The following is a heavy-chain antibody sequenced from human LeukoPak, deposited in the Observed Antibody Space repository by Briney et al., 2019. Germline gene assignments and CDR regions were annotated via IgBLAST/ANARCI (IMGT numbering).Heavy chain of an antibody. D-gene: IGHD3-3*01. V-gene: IGHV3-23*01. CDR1: GFTFSSYA. Sequence: LPGGSLRLSCAASGFTFSSYAMSWVRQAPGKGLEWVSAISGSGGSTYYADSVKGRFTISRDNSKNTLYLQMNSLRAEDTAVYYCAKVGFDPNLTFGVVIGVDYWGQGTLVTVSS. J-gene: IGHJ4*02. CDR3: AKVGFDPNLTFGVVIGVDY. CDR2: ISGSGGST.